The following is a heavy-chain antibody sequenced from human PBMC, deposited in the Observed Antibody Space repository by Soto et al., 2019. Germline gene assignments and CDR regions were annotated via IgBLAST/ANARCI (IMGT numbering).Heavy chain of an antibody. Sequence: PGESLNISCKGSGYSFTSYWIGWVRPVPGKCLEWMGSIYPGDSDTRYSPSFQGQVTISADKSISTAYLRWSSLKASDTAMYYCARLGFEYDTLTAYYNVHHYYGLDVWGQGTSVTVSS. CDR2: IYPGDSDT. J-gene: IGHJ6*02. D-gene: IGHD3-9*01. V-gene: IGHV5-51*01. CDR1: GYSFTSYW. CDR3: ARLGFEYDTLTAYYNVHHYYGLDV.